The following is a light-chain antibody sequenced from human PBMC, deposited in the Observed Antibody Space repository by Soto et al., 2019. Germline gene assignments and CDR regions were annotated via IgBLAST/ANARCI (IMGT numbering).Light chain of an antibody. Sequence: DIQMTQSPSSVSASVGDRVTLTCRASLCISTWLAWYQQKPGKVPKLLIYGASRLQTGVPSRFSGSGSGTDFTLTISSLQPEDFATYYCQQASSLPHTFGQGTRVEIK. CDR2: GAS. J-gene: IGKJ2*01. CDR3: QQASSLPHT. V-gene: IGKV1-12*01. CDR1: LCISTW.